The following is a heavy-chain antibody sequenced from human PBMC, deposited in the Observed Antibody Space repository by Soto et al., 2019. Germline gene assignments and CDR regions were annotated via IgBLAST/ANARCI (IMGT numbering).Heavy chain of an antibody. CDR3: ARDRGGGYTAYYGMDV. CDR2: ISSSSSYI. D-gene: IGHD3-16*02. Sequence: GGSLRLSCAASGFTFSSYSMNWVRQAPVKVLEWVSSISSSSSYIYYADSVKVRFTISRDNAKNSLYLQMNSLRAEDTAVYYCARDRGGGYTAYYGMDVWGQGTTVTVSS. V-gene: IGHV3-21*01. CDR1: GFTFSSYS. J-gene: IGHJ6*02.